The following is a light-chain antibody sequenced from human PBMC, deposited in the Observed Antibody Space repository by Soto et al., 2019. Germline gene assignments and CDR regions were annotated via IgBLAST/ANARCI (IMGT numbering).Light chain of an antibody. CDR2: GAS. V-gene: IGKV3-20*01. Sequence: EIVLTQSPGTLSLSPGERATLSCRASQSVSSSYLAWYQQKPGQAPRLLIYGASSRATGIPDRFSGSGSGTDFTLTISRLEPEEFAVYYCQQYGSSTGVTFGPGTKVDIK. CDR1: QSVSSSY. CDR3: QQYGSSTGVT. J-gene: IGKJ3*01.